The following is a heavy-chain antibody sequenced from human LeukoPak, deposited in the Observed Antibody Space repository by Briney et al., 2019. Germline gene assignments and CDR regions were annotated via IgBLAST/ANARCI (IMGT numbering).Heavy chain of an antibody. CDR1: GGTFSSYA. CDR3: ARDAPVRGVIMRWFDP. CDR2: IIPIFGTA. Sequence: SVKVSCKASGGTFSSYAISWVRQAPGQGLEWMGGIIPIFGTANYAQKFQGRVTITADKSTSTAYMELSSLRSEDTAVYYCARDAPVRGVIMRWFDPWGQGTLVTVSS. D-gene: IGHD3-10*01. V-gene: IGHV1-69*06. J-gene: IGHJ5*02.